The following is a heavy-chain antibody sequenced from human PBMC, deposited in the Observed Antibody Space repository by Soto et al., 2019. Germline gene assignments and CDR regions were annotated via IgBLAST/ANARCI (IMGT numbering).Heavy chain of an antibody. V-gene: IGHV3-48*04. CDR1: GFTFNTAW. Sequence: GGSLRLSCEASGFTFNTAWMTWLRQAPGKGLEWVSYISDDGASIYYADSLKGRFTISRDNAKNSLSLQMNNLRAEDTAVYYCARENSVQAWLHHFDHWGLGTLVTVSS. J-gene: IGHJ4*02. D-gene: IGHD5-18*01. CDR3: ARENSVQAWLHHFDH. CDR2: ISDDGASI.